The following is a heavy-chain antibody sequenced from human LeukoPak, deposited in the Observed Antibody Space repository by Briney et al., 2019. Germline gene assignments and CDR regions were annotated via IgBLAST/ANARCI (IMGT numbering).Heavy chain of an antibody. J-gene: IGHJ4*02. Sequence: SVNVSCKASGGTFSSYAISWVRQAPGEGLEWMGRIIPILGIANYAQKFQGRVTITADKSTSTAYMELSSLRSEDTAVYYCARPTTVVTPFDFDYWGQGTLVTVSS. CDR1: GGTFSSYA. CDR3: ARPTTVVTPFDFDY. V-gene: IGHV1-69*04. D-gene: IGHD4-23*01. CDR2: IIPILGIA.